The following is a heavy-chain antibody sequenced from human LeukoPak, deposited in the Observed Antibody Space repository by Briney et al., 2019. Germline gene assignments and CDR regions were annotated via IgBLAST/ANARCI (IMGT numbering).Heavy chain of an antibody. J-gene: IGHJ5*02. Sequence: SGPTLVKPTQTLTLTRTFSGFSLSTSGVGVGWIRQPPGKALEWLALIYWDNDKSYSTSLKSRLTITKDTSKNQVVLTMTNLDPVDTATYYCAHRRVTIFLEGWFDPWGQGTLVTVSS. CDR3: AHRRVTIFLEGWFDP. D-gene: IGHD3-9*01. CDR2: IYWDNDK. V-gene: IGHV2-5*02. CDR1: GFSLSTSGVG.